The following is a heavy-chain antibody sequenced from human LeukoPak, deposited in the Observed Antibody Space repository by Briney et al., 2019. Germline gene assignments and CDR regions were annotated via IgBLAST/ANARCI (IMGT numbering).Heavy chain of an antibody. D-gene: IGHD3-22*01. Sequence: GGSLRLSCAASGFTFSNYGMHWVRQAPGEGLEWVAYIWYDGSNKYYTDSVKGRFTISRDNSENTLYLQMNSLRAEDTAMYYCARSYYYDSSHSADYWGQGTLVTVSS. CDR2: IWYDGSNK. CDR3: ARSYYYDSSHSADY. V-gene: IGHV3-33*01. CDR1: GFTFSNYG. J-gene: IGHJ4*02.